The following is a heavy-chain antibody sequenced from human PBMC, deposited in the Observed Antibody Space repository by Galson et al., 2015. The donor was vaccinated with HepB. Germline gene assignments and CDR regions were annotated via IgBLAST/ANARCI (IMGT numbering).Heavy chain of an antibody. CDR3: AATVLRGVGYYFDF. D-gene: IGHD3-10*01. CDR1: GFTFSIYA. J-gene: IGHJ4*02. V-gene: IGHV3-23*01. Sequence: SLRLSCAASGFTFSIYAMSWVRQAPGKGLEWVSGISGSGGSTYYADSVKGRFTISRDNSRNTLYLQMNSLRAEDTAIYYCAATVLRGVGYYFDFWGQGTLVTVSS. CDR2: ISGSGGST.